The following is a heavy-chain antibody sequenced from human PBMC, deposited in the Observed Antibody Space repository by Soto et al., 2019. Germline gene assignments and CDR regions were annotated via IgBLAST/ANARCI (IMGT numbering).Heavy chain of an antibody. J-gene: IGHJ4*02. CDR3: ARVPVGSYYFDY. Sequence: GGSLRLSWAASGFTFSDYYMSWIRQAPGKGLEWVSYISSSSSYTNYADSVKGRFTISRDNAKNSLYLQMNSLRAEDTAVYYCARVPVGSYYFDYWGQGTLVTVSS. V-gene: IGHV3-11*06. CDR1: GFTFSDYY. CDR2: ISSSSSYT. D-gene: IGHD1-26*01.